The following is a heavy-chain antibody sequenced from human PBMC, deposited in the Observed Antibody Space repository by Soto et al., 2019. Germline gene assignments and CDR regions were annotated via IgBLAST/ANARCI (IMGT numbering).Heavy chain of an antibody. CDR1: GGSFSGYY. Sequence: SETLSLTCAVYGGSFSGYYWSGIRQPPGKGLEWIGEINHRGSTTYNPSLKSRGTISVDTSKNQCSLKRSSVTAADTAVYYCPRALRPPAGLLASFVPSAPGTLLNVFS. J-gene: IGHJ5*02. V-gene: IGHV4-34*01. CDR3: PRALRPPAGLLASFVP. D-gene: IGHD2-2*01. CDR2: INHRGST.